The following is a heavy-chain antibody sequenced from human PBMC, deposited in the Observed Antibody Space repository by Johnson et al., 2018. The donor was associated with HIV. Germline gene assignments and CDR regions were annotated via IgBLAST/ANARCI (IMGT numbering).Heavy chain of an antibody. CDR2: ISWDGGST. CDR3: ANIGETYAFDI. D-gene: IGHD4-17*01. Sequence: VQLVESGGVVVQPGGSLRLSCAASGFTFDDYTMHWVRQAPGKGLEWISLISWDGGSTYYADSVKGRFTISRDNSKNSLYLQMNSLRAEDTALYYCANIGETYAFDIWGQGTMVTVSS. J-gene: IGHJ3*02. CDR1: GFTFDDYT. V-gene: IGHV3-43*01.